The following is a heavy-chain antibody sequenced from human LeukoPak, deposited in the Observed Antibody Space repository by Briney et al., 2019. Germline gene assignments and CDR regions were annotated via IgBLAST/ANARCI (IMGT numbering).Heavy chain of an antibody. D-gene: IGHD1-26*01. CDR1: GYTLINYY. Sequence: GASVKFSCKASGYTLINYYMHWVRQAPGQGLEWMGIINPSGGSTRYAQKFQGRVTMTRDTSTSTVYMELSSLRSEDTAVYYCARSYSGSYYAESGVDYWGQGTLVTVSS. V-gene: IGHV1-46*01. CDR2: INPSGGST. J-gene: IGHJ4*02. CDR3: ARSYSGSYYAESGVDY.